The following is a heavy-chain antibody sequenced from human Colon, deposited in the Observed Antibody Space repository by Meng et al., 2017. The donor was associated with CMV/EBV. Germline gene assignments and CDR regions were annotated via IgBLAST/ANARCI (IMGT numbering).Heavy chain of an antibody. CDR2: ISGSGGST. V-gene: IGHV3-23*01. Sequence: EVALLGCGGGCVQPGGVLRLSCAASGFIFGNYVMSWVRQAPGKGLEWVSSISGSGGSTYYADSVKGRFTISRDNSKKTLYLQMNSLRAEDTAVYYCAKPRGAGSWGRGTLVTVSS. CDR3: AKPRGAGS. J-gene: IGHJ5*02. D-gene: IGHD6-19*01. CDR1: GFIFGNYV.